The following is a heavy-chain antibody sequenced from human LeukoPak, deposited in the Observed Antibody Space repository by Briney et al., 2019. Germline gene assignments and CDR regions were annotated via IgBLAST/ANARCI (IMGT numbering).Heavy chain of an antibody. V-gene: IGHV3-20*04. CDR2: INWNGGST. D-gene: IGHD1-26*01. CDR1: GFTFDDYG. CDR3: ARGRSGSSTFDY. J-gene: IGHJ4*02. Sequence: GSLRLSCAASGFTFDDYGMSWVRQAPGKGLEWVSGINWNGGSTGYADSVKGRFTISRDNAKNSLYLQMNSLRAEDTALYYCARGRSGSSTFDYWGQGTLVTVSS.